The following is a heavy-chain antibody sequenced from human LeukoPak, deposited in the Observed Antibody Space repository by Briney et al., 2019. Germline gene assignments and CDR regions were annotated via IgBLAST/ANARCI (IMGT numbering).Heavy chain of an antibody. J-gene: IGHJ4*02. D-gene: IGHD2-21*01. CDR1: GDTFAGYY. V-gene: IGHV1-2*02. CDR3: ARVPGTYHY. CDR2: INANSGGT. Sequence: ASVKVSCTASGDTFAGYYIHWVRQAPGQGLEWMGWINANSGGTSYAQKFQGRVIMTRDTSISTAYMELSSLRSDDTAVYYCARVPGTYHYWGQGTLVTVSS.